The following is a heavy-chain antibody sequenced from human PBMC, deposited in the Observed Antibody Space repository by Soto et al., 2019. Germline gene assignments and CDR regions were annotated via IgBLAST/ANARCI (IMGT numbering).Heavy chain of an antibody. CDR2: VGGSGNSV. J-gene: IGHJ2*01. CDR1: GFTFSSYA. D-gene: IGHD6-19*01. V-gene: IGHV3-23*01. CDR3: ARSQWLKTYWFFDI. Sequence: EVQLLESGGGLLHPGGSLRLSCAASGFTFSSYAMTWVRQAPGKGLEWVSTVGGSGNSVYYADSVKGRFTISRDNSKNTLFLQMNSLKADDAAIYYCARSQWLKTYWFFDIWGRGTLVTVSS.